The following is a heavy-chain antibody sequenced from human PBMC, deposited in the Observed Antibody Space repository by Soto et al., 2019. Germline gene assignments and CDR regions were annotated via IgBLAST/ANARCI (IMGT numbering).Heavy chain of an antibody. J-gene: IGHJ6*02. CDR3: ARARYCSGGSCYSFGYYYYYYGMDV. V-gene: IGHV3-30-3*01. D-gene: IGHD2-15*01. CDR2: ISYDGSNK. Sequence: QVQLVESGGGVVQPGRSLRLSCAASGFTFSSYAMHWVRQAPGKGLEWVAVISYDGSNKYYADSVKGRFTISRDNSKNTLYLQMNSLRAEDTAVYYCARARYCSGGSCYSFGYYYYYYGMDVWGQWTTVTVSS. CDR1: GFTFSSYA.